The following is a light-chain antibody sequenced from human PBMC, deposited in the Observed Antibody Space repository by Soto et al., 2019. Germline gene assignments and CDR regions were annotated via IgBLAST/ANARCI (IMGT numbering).Light chain of an antibody. V-gene: IGKV1-9*01. CDR3: QQFSSYPLT. CDR2: TAS. Sequence: IQLTQSPSSLSASVGDRVTITCRASQGISSYLAWYQQKPGKAPKLLIYTASTLQSGVPSRFSGGGSGTDFTLTISRLEPEDFAVYYCQQFSSYPLTFGGGTKV. J-gene: IGKJ4*01. CDR1: QGISSY.